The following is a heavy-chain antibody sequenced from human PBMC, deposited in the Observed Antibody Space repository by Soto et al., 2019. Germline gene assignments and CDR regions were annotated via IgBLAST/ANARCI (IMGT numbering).Heavy chain of an antibody. CDR3: ARGDEYGGDY. V-gene: IGHV3-7*01. D-gene: IGHD1-26*01. J-gene: IGHJ4*02. CDR1: GFTFSNYW. Sequence: EVQLVESGGDLVQPGGSLRLSCAASGFTFSNYWMSWVRQAPGKGLEWVANINQDGSGIYYVGSVKGRFTISRDNAKNSLFLQMNSLRAEDTAVYYCARGDEYGGDYWGQGTLATVSS. CDR2: INQDGSGI.